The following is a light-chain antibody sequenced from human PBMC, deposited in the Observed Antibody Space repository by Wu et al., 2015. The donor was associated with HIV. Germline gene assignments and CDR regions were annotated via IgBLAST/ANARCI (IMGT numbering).Light chain of an antibody. J-gene: IGKJ2*01. CDR2: GAS. V-gene: IGKV3-15*01. CDR1: QSIKSN. CDR3: QHYNNWPPMYT. Sequence: EILMTQSPATLSVSPGEGATLSCRASQSIKSNLAWYQQKPGQAPRLLIYGASARATGIPDRFSGSESGTEFTLTISNLQSEDFAVYYCQHYNNWPPMYTFGQGTKLEIK.